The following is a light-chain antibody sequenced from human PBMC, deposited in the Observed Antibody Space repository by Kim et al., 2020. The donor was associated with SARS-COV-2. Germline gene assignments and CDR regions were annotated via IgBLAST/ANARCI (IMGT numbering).Light chain of an antibody. CDR3: QAWDSSTASYV. Sequence: SPGQTANITCSGDKLGDKYACWYQQKPGPSPVLVIYQDSKRPSGIPERFSGSNSGNTATLTISGTQAMDEADYYCQAWDSSTASYVFGTGTKVTVL. CDR2: QDS. CDR1: KLGDKY. J-gene: IGLJ1*01. V-gene: IGLV3-1*01.